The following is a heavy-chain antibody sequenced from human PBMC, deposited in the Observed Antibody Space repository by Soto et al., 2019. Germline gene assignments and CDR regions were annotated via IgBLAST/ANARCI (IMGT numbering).Heavy chain of an antibody. Sequence: EVQLLESGGGLVQPGGSLRLSCAASGFTFGSYSMHWVRQAPGKGLEWVSSITGSGTSTYYADSVKGRFTLSRDNSKNTLSLQMNSLRAEDTAVYYSAKEADLIGSNYGSCFDYWGQGTLVTVSS. CDR1: GFTFGSYS. V-gene: IGHV3-23*01. CDR3: AKEADLIGSNYGSCFDY. CDR2: ITGSGTST. D-gene: IGHD5-18*01. J-gene: IGHJ4*02.